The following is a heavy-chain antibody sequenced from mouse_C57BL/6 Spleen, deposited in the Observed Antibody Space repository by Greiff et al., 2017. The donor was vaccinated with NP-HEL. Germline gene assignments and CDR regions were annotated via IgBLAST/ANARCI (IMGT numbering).Heavy chain of an antibody. CDR1: GYSITSGYD. Sequence: VKLVESGPGMVKPSQSLSLTCTVTGYSITSGYDWHWIRHFPGNQLEWMGYISYSGRTNYHPSLKSRISITHDTSKNHFFLKLNSVTTEDTATYYCARESYGKIDYWGQGTTLTVSS. D-gene: IGHD2-1*01. CDR3: ARESYGKIDY. CDR2: ISYSGRT. J-gene: IGHJ2*01. V-gene: IGHV3-1*01.